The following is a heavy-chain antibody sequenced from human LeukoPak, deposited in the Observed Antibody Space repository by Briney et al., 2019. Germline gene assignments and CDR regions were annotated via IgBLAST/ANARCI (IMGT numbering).Heavy chain of an antibody. J-gene: IGHJ4*02. CDR1: GGSFSSSTYY. V-gene: IGHV4-39*01. D-gene: IGHD3-22*01. CDR3: ARQYYDSSSYYPWYFDY. Sequence: SETLSLICTVSGGSFSSSTYYWGWIRQPPGKGLEWIGSVYYSGTTYYNQSLKSRVTISADTSKKQFSLRLTSVTAADTAVYYCARQYYDSSSYYPWYFDYWGQGTQVTVSS. CDR2: VYYSGTT.